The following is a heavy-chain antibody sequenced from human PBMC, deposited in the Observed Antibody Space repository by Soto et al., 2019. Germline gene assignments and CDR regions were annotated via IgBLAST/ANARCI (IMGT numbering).Heavy chain of an antibody. Sequence: EVQLLESGGGLVQPGGSLSLSCAASGFTFSSYAMSWVRQAPRKGLEWGSVISGSGGSTYYADSVKGRFTISRDNSKKTLYLQMNSLRAEDTAVYYCAKRAAGTSFDYWGQGTLVTVSS. V-gene: IGHV3-23*01. CDR3: AKRAAGTSFDY. CDR1: GFTFSSYA. J-gene: IGHJ4*02. CDR2: ISGSGGST. D-gene: IGHD6-13*01.